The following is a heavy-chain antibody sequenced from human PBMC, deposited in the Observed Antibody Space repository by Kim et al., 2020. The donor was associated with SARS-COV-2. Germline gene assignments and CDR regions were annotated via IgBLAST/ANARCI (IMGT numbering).Heavy chain of an antibody. D-gene: IGHD1-26*01. CDR1: GFTFDDYG. Sequence: GGSLRLSCAASGFTFDDYGMSWVRQAPGKGLEWVSGINWNGGSTGYADSVKGRFTISRDNAKNSLYLQMNSLIAEDTALYYCARGDACGWFDPWGQGTLGTVSS. J-gene: IGHJ5*02. V-gene: IGHV3-20*04. CDR3: ARGDACGWFDP. CDR2: INWNGGST.